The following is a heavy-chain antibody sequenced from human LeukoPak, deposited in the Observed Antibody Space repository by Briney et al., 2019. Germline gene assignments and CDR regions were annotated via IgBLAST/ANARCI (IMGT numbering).Heavy chain of an antibody. CDR3: ARGITMIVVGEARSFDI. CDR2: INPSGGST. CDR1: GYTFTSYY. J-gene: IGHJ3*02. Sequence: ASVKVSCKASGYTFTSYYMHWVRQAPGQGLEWMGIINPSGGSTSYAQKFQGRVTMTRDTSTSTVYMELSSLRSEDTAAYYCARGITMIVVGEARSFDIWGQGTMVTVSS. V-gene: IGHV1-46*01. D-gene: IGHD3-22*01.